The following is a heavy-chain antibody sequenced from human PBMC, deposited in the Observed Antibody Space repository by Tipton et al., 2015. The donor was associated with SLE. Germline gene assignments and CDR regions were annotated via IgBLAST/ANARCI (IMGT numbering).Heavy chain of an antibody. CDR3: ARGGGYNTLPPYYYGMDV. D-gene: IGHD5-24*01. Sequence: TLSLTCTVSGGSINSYFWSWIRQPPGKGLEWIGEINHSGSTNYNPSLKSRVTISVDTSKNQFSLKLSSVTAADTAVYYCARGGGYNTLPPYYYGMDVWGQGTTVTVSS. V-gene: IGHV4-34*01. CDR1: GGSINSYF. J-gene: IGHJ6*02. CDR2: INHSGST.